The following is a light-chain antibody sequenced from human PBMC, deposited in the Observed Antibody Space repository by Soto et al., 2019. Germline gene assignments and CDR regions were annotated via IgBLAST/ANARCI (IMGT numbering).Light chain of an antibody. CDR2: KVN. V-gene: IGLV2-14*01. Sequence: SVLTRPASLSSSPFQSFTNCCPGPSSDIGAYDYVSLFQQHPGKAPKLMISKVNNRPSGVSNRFSGSSSDNTASLTISGLLLDDEADYYCSSYTTSSTPADVFGTGKKVTVL. J-gene: IGLJ1*01. CDR3: SSYTTSSTPADV. CDR1: SSDIGAYDY.